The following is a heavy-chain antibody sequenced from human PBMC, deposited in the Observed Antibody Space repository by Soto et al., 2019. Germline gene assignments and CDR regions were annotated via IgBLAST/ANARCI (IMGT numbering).Heavy chain of an antibody. V-gene: IGHV4-39*07. CDR3: ARVVNTIFEPVTVDY. J-gene: IGHJ4*02. Sequence: SKTLSLTCTVSGGSISSSSYYWGWIRQPPGKGLEWIGSIYYSGSTYYNPSLKSRVTISVDKSKNQFSLKLSSVTAADTAVYYCARVVNTIFEPVTVDYWGQGTLVTVSS. CDR2: IYYSGST. CDR1: GGSISSSSYY. D-gene: IGHD3-9*01.